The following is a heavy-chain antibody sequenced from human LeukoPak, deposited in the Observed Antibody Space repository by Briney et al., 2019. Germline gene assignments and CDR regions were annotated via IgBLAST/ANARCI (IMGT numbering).Heavy chain of an antibody. CDR1: GFTFSSFA. CDR3: AKDRSCTGSSCNVGS. D-gene: IGHD2-2*01. CDR2: ISGSGGST. Sequence: GASLRLSCAASGFTFSSFAMSWVRQAPGKGLEWVSAISGSGGSTYYADSVKGRFTISRDNSKNTLFLQMNSLRAEDTAVYYCAKDRSCTGSSCNVGSWGQGTMVTVSS. V-gene: IGHV3-23*01. J-gene: IGHJ3*01.